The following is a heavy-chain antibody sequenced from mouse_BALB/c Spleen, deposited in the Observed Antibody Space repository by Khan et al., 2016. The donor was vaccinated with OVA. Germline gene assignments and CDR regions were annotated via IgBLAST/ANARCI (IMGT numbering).Heavy chain of an antibody. CDR3: VRDGAYHRNDGWFAY. V-gene: IGHV1-4*01. CDR1: GYTFTSYT. Sequence: VQLQESGAELARPGASVKMSCTASGYTFTSYTIHWIKLRPGQGLEWLGYINPSNGYSNYNQKFKDKVTLTADKSSTTAYMQLSSLTSDDSAVYNCVRDGAYHRNDGWFAYWGLGTLVTVSA. D-gene: IGHD2-14*01. J-gene: IGHJ3*01. CDR2: INPSNGYS.